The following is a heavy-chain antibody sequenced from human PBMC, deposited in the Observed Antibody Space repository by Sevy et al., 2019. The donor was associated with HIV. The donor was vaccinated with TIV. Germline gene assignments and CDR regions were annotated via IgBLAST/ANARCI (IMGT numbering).Heavy chain of an antibody. Sequence: GGSLRLSCAASGFTFSNYWMSWVRQAPGKGLEGVANIKQDGSEKFYVDSVKGRFTISRDNAKNSLSLQMNSLRAEDTAMYYCATWNGRDYWGQGTLVTVSS. CDR3: ATWNGRDY. D-gene: IGHD3-3*01. J-gene: IGHJ4*02. CDR2: IKQDGSEK. V-gene: IGHV3-7*01. CDR1: GFTFSNYW.